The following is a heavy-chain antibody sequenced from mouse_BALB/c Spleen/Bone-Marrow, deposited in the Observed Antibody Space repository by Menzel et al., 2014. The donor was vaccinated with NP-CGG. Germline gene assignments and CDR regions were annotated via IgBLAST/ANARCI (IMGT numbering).Heavy chain of an antibody. CDR2: ISNGGGST. CDR3: ATGTFAY. CDR1: GLPFGGYT. Sequence: EGRRVEPGGGLGRPGGSRKLSGAASGLPFGGYTMSWVRQTPGRGRGGVAYISNGGGSTYYPDTVKGRFTISRDNAKNTLYLQMSSLKSEDTAMYYCATGTFAYWGQGTLVTVSA. J-gene: IGHJ3*01. D-gene: IGHD4-1*01. V-gene: IGHV5-12-2*01.